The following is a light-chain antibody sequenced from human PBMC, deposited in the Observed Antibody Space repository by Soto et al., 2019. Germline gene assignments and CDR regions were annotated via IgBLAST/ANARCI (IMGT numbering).Light chain of an antibody. CDR2: GTS. CDR1: NSNIGTGFD. V-gene: IGLV1-40*01. CDR3: CSYAGSYTLV. Sequence: QSVLTQPPSVSGAPGQRVTIACTGNNSNIGTGFDVHWYRHFPGAAPKLLLSGTSHRPSGVPDRFSGSKSGTSASLAITGLQADDEADYYCCSYAGSYTLVFGGGTKLTVL. J-gene: IGLJ2*01.